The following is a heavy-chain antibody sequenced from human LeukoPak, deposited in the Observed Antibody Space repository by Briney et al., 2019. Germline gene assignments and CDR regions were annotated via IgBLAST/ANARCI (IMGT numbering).Heavy chain of an antibody. D-gene: IGHD1-26*01. Sequence: SETLSLTCTVSGGSISSGSDYWSWIRQPAGKGLEWIGRISATGSTNSNPSLKSRVTIAVDTSKSRFSLKLTSVTAADTAVYFCARLNSGSYWGGFDYWGQGTLVTVSS. CDR3: ARLNSGSYWGGFDY. V-gene: IGHV4-61*02. CDR2: ISATGST. CDR1: GGSISSGSDY. J-gene: IGHJ4*02.